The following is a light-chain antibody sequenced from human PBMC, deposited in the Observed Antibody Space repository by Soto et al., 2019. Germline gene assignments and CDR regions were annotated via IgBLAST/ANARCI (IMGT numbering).Light chain of an antibody. V-gene: IGLV2-14*03. CDR3: TSYTRDRTIV. Sequence: QSVLTQPASVSGSPGQSITISCTGTSSDIGASDYVSWYQQHPDKAPKLIIYDVNYRPSGVSSRFSGSKSANTASLTISGLQAEDEADYYCTSYTRDRTIVFGGGTKVTVL. CDR1: SSDIGASDY. CDR2: DVN. J-gene: IGLJ2*01.